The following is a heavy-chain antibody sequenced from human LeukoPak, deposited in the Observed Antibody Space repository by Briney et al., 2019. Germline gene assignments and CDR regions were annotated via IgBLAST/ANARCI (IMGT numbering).Heavy chain of an antibody. J-gene: IGHJ4*02. CDR2: IKEDGGEK. CDR1: GFTFSSYW. Sequence: GGSLRLSCAASGFTFSSYWMTWVRQAPGKGLEWVAHIKEDGGEKHYVDPVKGRLTISRDNAKNSLYLQMNSLRAEDTAMYYCVRDRGYCSGGTCYALWDYWGQGTLVTVSS. CDR3: VRDRGYCSGGTCYALWDY. D-gene: IGHD2-15*01. V-gene: IGHV3-7*01.